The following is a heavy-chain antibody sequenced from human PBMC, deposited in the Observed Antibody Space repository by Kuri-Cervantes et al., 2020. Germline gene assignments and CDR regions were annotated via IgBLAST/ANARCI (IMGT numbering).Heavy chain of an antibody. V-gene: IGHV3-30-3*01. D-gene: IGHD1-26*01. Sequence: GGSLRLSCAASGFTFSSYAMHWVRQAPGKGLEWVAVISYDGSNKYYADSVKGRFTISRDNSKNTLYLQMSSLRAEDTAVYYCAKDRLIRGSSFFDSWGQGTLVTVSS. J-gene: IGHJ4*02. CDR2: ISYDGSNK. CDR1: GFTFSSYA. CDR3: AKDRLIRGSSFFDS.